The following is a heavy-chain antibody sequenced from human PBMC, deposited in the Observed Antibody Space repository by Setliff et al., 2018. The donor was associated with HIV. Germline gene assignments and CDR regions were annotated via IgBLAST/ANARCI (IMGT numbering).Heavy chain of an antibody. CDR2: VYYTGNT. D-gene: IGHD1-26*01. CDR1: GGSISSSSYY. CDR3: AGSMGATKGSWFEP. J-gene: IGHJ5*02. Sequence: SETLSLTCTVSGGSISSSSYYWGLIRQPPGKGLEWIGSVYYTGNTYSNPSLKSRVTISVDTSKNQFSLRLTSVSAADTALYYCAGSMGATKGSWFEPWGQGTLVTVSS. V-gene: IGHV4-39*07.